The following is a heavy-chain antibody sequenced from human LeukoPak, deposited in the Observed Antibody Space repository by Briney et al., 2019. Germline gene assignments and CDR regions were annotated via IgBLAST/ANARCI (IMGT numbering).Heavy chain of an antibody. CDR3: ARDQSCSGGSCYSPFARYYDSSGNIGGY. CDR1: GFTFSSYW. CDR2: IKQDGSEK. J-gene: IGHJ4*02. D-gene: IGHD2-15*01. Sequence: GGSLRLSCAASGFTFSSYWMSWVRQAPGKGLEWVANIKQDGSEKYYVDSVKGRFTISRDNAKNSLYLQMNSLRAEDTAVYYCARDQSCSGGSCYSPFARYYDSSGNIGGYWGQGSLVTVSS. V-gene: IGHV3-7*01.